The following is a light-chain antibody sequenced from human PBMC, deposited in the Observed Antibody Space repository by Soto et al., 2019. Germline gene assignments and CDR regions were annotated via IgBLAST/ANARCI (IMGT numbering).Light chain of an antibody. CDR1: SGHSSYA. V-gene: IGLV4-69*01. CDR3: QTWGTALRDGV. Sequence: QPVLTQSPSASASLGASVKLTCTLSSGHSSYAIAWHQQQPEKGPRYLMKLNSDGSPSTGDGIPDRFSGSSSGTERPLTISSLQAEDEADYYCQTWGTALRDGVFGGGTKVTVL. CDR2: LNSDGSP. J-gene: IGLJ3*02.